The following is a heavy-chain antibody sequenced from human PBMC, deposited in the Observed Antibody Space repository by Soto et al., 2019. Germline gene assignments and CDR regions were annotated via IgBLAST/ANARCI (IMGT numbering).Heavy chain of an antibody. CDR1: GYTFTGNA. D-gene: IGHD3-22*01. CDR3: AGEGYDSSGYPLGY. V-gene: IGHV1-3*04. Sequence: QVQLVQSGAEVKKPGASVKVSCKASGYTFTGNAMHWVRQAPGQRLEWMGWINTGNGNTKYSQKFQGRVTITRDTSATTTKMELSSLRSEDRAVYYCAGEGYDSSGYPLGYWGQGTLVTGSS. J-gene: IGHJ4*02. CDR2: INTGNGNT.